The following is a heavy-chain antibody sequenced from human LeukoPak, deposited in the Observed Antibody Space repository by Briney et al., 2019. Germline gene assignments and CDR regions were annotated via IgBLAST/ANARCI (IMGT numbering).Heavy chain of an antibody. J-gene: IGHJ5*02. CDR2: IHDSGST. D-gene: IGHD6-13*01. CDR3: ARVVAAAGNNWFDH. V-gene: IGHV4-30-4*07. CDR1: GDSISSGGYS. Sequence: SETLSLTCAVSGDSISSGGYSWRWIRQTPGKGLEWIAYIHDSGSTYNNPSLKTRLSISIDTSKNQFSLKLNSVTAADTAVYYCARVVAAAGNNWFDHWGQGTLVTVSS.